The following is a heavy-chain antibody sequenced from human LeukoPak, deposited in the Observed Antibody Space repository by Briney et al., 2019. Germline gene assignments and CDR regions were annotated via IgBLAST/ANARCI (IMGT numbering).Heavy chain of an antibody. D-gene: IGHD3-22*01. Sequence: GESLKISCKGSGYSFTSYWIGWVRQMPGKGLEWMGIIYPGDSGTRYSPSFQGQVTISADKSISTAYLQWSSLKASDTAMYYCARHATYYYDSSGYYHGAFDIWGQGTMVTVSS. J-gene: IGHJ3*02. CDR3: ARHATYYYDSSGYYHGAFDI. CDR2: IYPGDSGT. CDR1: GYSFTSYW. V-gene: IGHV5-51*01.